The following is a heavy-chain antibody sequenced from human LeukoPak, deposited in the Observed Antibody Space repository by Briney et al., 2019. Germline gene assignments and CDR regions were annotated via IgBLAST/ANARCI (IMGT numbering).Heavy chain of an antibody. CDR1: GYTFTSYG. V-gene: IGHV1-18*01. D-gene: IGHD1-26*01. J-gene: IGHJ5*02. CDR2: ISAYNGNT. Sequence: ASVKVSCKASGYTFTSYGISWVRQAPGQGLEWMGWISAYNGNTNYAQKLQGRVTMTADTSTSTAYMELRSLGSDDTAVYYCARAPRIVGATSSRFDPWGQGTLVTVSS. CDR3: ARAPRIVGATSSRFDP.